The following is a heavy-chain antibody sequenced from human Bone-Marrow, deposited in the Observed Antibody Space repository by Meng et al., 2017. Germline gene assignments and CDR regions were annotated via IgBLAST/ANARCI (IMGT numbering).Heavy chain of an antibody. Sequence: QVPRTGSGPGLVKTSQTLSLTCTVSGASISSGGNYWNWIRQHPGKGLEWIGYIYYSGSTYYNPSLKSRVTISVDTSKNQFSLKVNSVTAADTAVYYCARRATVTASPFDYWGQGTQVTVSS. CDR2: IYYSGST. V-gene: IGHV4-31*03. CDR1: GASISSGGNY. J-gene: IGHJ4*02. D-gene: IGHD4-17*01. CDR3: ARRATVTASPFDY.